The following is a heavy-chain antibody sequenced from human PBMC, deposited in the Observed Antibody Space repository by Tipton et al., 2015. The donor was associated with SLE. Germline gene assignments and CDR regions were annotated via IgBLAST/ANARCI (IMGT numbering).Heavy chain of an antibody. CDR2: IYASGTT. J-gene: IGHJ3*02. V-gene: IGHV4-61*09. Sequence: TLSLTCTVAGASISNGIYYWSWVRQPAGKGLEWIGHIYASGTTNYSPSLKSRVAVSVDTSKNQVSLNLSYVTAADTAVYYCARVWIYEILTGYNAFDIWGQGTVVTVSS. CDR1: GASISNGIYY. CDR3: ARVWIYEILTGYNAFDI. D-gene: IGHD3-9*01.